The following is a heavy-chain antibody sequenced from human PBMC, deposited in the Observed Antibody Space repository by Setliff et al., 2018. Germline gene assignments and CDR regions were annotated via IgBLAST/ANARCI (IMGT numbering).Heavy chain of an antibody. CDR2: IYTSGST. CDR3: ARDKLRFLENWFDP. CDR1: GGSISSGSYY. D-gene: IGHD3-3*01. J-gene: IGHJ5*02. V-gene: IGHV4-61*02. Sequence: PSETLSLTCTVSGGSISSGSYYWSWIRQPAGKGLEWIGRIYTSGSTNYNPSLKSRVTISVDTSKNQFSLKLSSVTAADTAVYYCARDKLRFLENWFDPWGQGTLVTVSS.